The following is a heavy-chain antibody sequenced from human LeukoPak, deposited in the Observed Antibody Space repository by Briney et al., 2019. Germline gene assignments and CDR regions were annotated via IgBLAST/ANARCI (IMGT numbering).Heavy chain of an antibody. D-gene: IGHD5-18*01. V-gene: IGHV3-33*01. CDR2: IWYDGSNK. CDR1: GFTFISYG. Sequence: PGGSLRLSCAASGFTFISYGMHWVRQAPGKGLEWVAVIWYDGSNKYYADSVKGRFTISRDNSKNTLYLQMNSLRAEDTAVYYCARVKVPGYSYGTLDYWGQGTLVTVSS. J-gene: IGHJ4*02. CDR3: ARVKVPGYSYGTLDY.